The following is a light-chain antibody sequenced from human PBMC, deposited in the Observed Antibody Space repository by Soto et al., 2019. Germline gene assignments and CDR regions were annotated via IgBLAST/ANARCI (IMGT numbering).Light chain of an antibody. V-gene: IGKV1-5*03. Sequence: DLQMTQSPSTLSGSVGARVTITCRASQTISSWLAWYQQKPGKAPNLLIYKASTLKSGVPSRFSVSGSGTEFTLTISSLHPDYFATYFCQQYNPYVTFGQGTKVDIK. CDR3: QQYNPYVT. J-gene: IGKJ1*01. CDR1: QTISSW. CDR2: KAS.